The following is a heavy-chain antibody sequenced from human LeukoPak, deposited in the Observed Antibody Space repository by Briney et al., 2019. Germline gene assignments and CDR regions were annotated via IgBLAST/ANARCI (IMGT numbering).Heavy chain of an antibody. Sequence: SETLSLTCTVSGGSISSSSYYWGWIRQPPGKGLEWIGSIYYSGSTYYNPSLKSRVTISVDTSKNQFSLKLSSVTAADSAVYYCARPAYSGSYPFDYWGQGTLVTVSS. V-gene: IGHV4-39*01. D-gene: IGHD1-26*01. CDR3: ARPAYSGSYPFDY. CDR2: IYYSGST. J-gene: IGHJ4*02. CDR1: GGSISSSSYY.